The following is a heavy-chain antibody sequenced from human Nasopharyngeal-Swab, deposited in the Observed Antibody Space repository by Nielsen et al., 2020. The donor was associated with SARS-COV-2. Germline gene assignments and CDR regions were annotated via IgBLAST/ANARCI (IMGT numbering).Heavy chain of an antibody. Sequence: SVKVSCKASGGTFSSYAISWVRQAPGQGLEWMGGIIPIFGTANYAQKFQGRVTITADESTSTAYMELSSLRSEDTAVNYCARISAAPPPYYGMDVWGQGTTVTVSS. CDR2: IIPIFGTA. D-gene: IGHD6-13*01. CDR3: ARISAAPPPYYGMDV. CDR1: GGTFSSYA. V-gene: IGHV1-69*13. J-gene: IGHJ6*02.